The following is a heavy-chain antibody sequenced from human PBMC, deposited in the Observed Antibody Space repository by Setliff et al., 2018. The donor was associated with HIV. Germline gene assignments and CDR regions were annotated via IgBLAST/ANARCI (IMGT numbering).Heavy chain of an antibody. J-gene: IGHJ3*02. CDR2: ISGSGGST. CDR1: GFTFSSYA. D-gene: IGHD1-26*01. V-gene: IGHV3-23*01. Sequence: PGGSLRLSCAASGFTFSSYAMSWVRQAPGKGLEWVSTISGSGGSTYYADSVKGRFTISRDNSKNTLYLQMNSLRAEDTAVYYCAKDTVSGSYFWGNGDDAFDIWGQGTMVTVSS. CDR3: AKDTVSGSYFWGNGDDAFDI.